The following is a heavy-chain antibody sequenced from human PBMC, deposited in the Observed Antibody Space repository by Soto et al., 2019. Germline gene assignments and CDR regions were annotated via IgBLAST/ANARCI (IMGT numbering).Heavy chain of an antibody. D-gene: IGHD6-13*01. Sequence: ASVKVSCKASGYTFTSYGISWVRQAPGQGLEWMGWISAYNGNTNYAQKLQGRVTMTTDTSTSTAYMELRSLRSDDTAVYYCARDREQLVIYYFDYWGQGTLVTVSS. CDR1: GYTFTSYG. J-gene: IGHJ4*02. CDR3: ARDREQLVIYYFDY. CDR2: ISAYNGNT. V-gene: IGHV1-18*01.